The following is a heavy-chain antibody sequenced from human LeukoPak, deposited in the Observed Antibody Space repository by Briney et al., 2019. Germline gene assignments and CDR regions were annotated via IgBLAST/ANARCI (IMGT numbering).Heavy chain of an antibody. J-gene: IGHJ3*02. V-gene: IGHV4-39*01. D-gene: IGHD4-17*01. CDR1: GGSISSSSYY. Sequence: KPSETLSLTYTVSGGSISSSSYYWGWIRQPPGKGLEWIGSIYYSGSTYYNPSLKSRVTISVDTSKNQFSLKLSSVTAADTAVYYCARPYGDYGVDAFDIWGQGTMVTVSS. CDR2: IYYSGST. CDR3: ARPYGDYGVDAFDI.